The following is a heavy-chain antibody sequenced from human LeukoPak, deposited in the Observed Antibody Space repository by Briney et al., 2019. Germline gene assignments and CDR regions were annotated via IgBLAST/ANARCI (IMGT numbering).Heavy chain of an antibody. J-gene: IGHJ4*02. D-gene: IGHD4-23*01. Sequence: GGSLRLSCAASGFTFSSYGMNWVRQAPGKGLEWVSSISSSSSYIYYADSVKGRFTISRDNAKNSLYLQMNSLRAEDTAVYYCARGVGGYFDYWGQGTLVTVSS. CDR1: GFTFSSYG. CDR3: ARGVGGYFDY. V-gene: IGHV3-21*01. CDR2: ISSSSSYI.